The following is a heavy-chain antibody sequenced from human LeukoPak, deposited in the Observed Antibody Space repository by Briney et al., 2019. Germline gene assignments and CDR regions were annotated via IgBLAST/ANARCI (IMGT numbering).Heavy chain of an antibody. Sequence: SETLSLTCTVSGGSMSSYYWSWIRQPPGKGLEWIGYIYYSGSTNYNPSLKSRVTISVDTSKNQFSLKLSSVTAADTAVYYCARHVYAIHFDYWGQGTLVTVSS. CDR2: IYYSGST. D-gene: IGHD2-8*01. V-gene: IGHV4-59*08. CDR3: ARHVYAIHFDY. J-gene: IGHJ4*02. CDR1: GGSMSSYY.